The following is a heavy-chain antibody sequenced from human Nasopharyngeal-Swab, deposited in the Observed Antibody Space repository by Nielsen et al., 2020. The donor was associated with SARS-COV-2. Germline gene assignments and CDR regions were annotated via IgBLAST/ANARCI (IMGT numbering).Heavy chain of an antibody. Sequence: RQPPGKGLEWVSYISSSSSYIYYADSVKGRFTISRDNTKNSLYLQMNSLRAEDTYVYYCARDPVATLNYYYYGMDFWGQGTTVTVSS. J-gene: IGHJ6*02. V-gene: IGHV3-21*01. CDR2: ISSSSSYI. CDR3: ARDPVATLNYYYYGMDF. D-gene: IGHD5-12*01.